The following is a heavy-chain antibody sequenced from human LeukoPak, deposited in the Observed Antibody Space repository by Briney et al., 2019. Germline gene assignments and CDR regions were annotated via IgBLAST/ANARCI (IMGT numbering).Heavy chain of an antibody. Sequence: PGGSLRLSCAASGFTFSDYSMNWVRQAPGRGLEWGSFISSVSGYIYYADSVKDRFTISRDNARNSLYLQMNSLRAEDTAVYYCAKTYGSSGFFDYFHYWGQGTLVTVSS. D-gene: IGHD3-22*01. CDR3: AKTYGSSGFFDYFHY. J-gene: IGHJ4*02. V-gene: IGHV3-21*04. CDR2: ISSVSGYI. CDR1: GFTFSDYS.